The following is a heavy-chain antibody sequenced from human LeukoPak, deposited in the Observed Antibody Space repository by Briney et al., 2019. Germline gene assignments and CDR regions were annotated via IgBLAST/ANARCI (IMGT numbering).Heavy chain of an antibody. CDR1: GGTFSSYA. V-gene: IGHV1-69*06. D-gene: IGHD2-15*01. J-gene: IGHJ6*03. CDR3: ARDGCSGGSCPTGYYYYYYMDV. CDR2: IIPIFGTA. Sequence: GASVKVSCKASGGTFSSYAISWVRQAPGQGLEWMGGIIPIFGTANYAQKFQGRVTITADKSTSTAYMELSSLRSEDTAVYYCARDGCSGGSCPTGYYYYYYMDVWGKGTTVTVSS.